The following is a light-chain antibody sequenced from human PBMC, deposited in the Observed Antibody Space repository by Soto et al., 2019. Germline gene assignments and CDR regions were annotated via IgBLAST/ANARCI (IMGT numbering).Light chain of an antibody. CDR2: DVS. V-gene: IGLV2-14*01. CDR3: SSYTTSSTLGVV. J-gene: IGLJ2*01. CDR1: SSGVGGYIY. Sequence: QSALTQPASVSGSPGQSITISCTGTSSGVGGYIYVSWYQQHPGKAPKLMIYDVSNRPSGVSNRFSGSKSGNTASLTISGLQAEDEADYYCSSYTTSSTLGVVFGGGTKLTVL.